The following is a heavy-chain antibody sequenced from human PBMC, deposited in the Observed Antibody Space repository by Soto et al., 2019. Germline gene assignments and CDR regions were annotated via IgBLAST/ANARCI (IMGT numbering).Heavy chain of an antibody. CDR2: ISSSSSYI. Sequence: EVQLVESGGGLVKPGGSLRLSCAASGITFSSYSMNWVRQAPGKGLEWVSSISSSSSYIYYADSVKGRFTISRDNAKNSLYLQMNSLRAEDTAVYYCARDPRGGPDAFDIWGQGTMVTVSS. CDR3: ARDPRGGPDAFDI. V-gene: IGHV3-21*01. D-gene: IGHD3-16*01. CDR1: GITFSSYS. J-gene: IGHJ3*02.